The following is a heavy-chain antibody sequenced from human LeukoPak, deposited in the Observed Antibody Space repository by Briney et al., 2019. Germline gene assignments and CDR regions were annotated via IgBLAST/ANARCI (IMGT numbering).Heavy chain of an antibody. CDR3: ARQPALSSSSFYGMDV. CDR1: GGSISSSTYY. D-gene: IGHD6-13*01. J-gene: IGHJ6*02. Sequence: SETLSLTCTVSGGSISSSTYYWGWIRQSPGKGLEWIGSIYYSGNTYYNPSLRSRVTISVDTSKNQFSLKLTSVTAEDTAVYYCARQPALSSSSFYGMDVWGQGTTVTVSS. CDR2: IYYSGNT. V-gene: IGHV4-39*01.